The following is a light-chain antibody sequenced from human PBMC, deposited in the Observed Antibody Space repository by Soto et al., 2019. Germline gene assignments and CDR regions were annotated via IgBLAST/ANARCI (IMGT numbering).Light chain of an antibody. J-gene: IGKJ1*01. Sequence: EIVLMQSRGTLSLPPGQRAALSCRAIQSVGDYLGWYQQKPGQAPRLLIYDASQRATGVPARFSGSGSGTDFTLTISRLEPEDFAVYYCQQYGSSPWTFGQGTKVDIK. CDR1: QSVGDY. CDR2: DAS. CDR3: QQYGSSPWT. V-gene: IGKV3-20*01.